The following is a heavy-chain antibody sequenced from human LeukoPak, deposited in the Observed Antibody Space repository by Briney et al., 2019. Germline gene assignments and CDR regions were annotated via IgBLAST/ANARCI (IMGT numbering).Heavy chain of an antibody. J-gene: IGHJ5*02. CDR2: ISGSGGTT. V-gene: IGHV3-23*01. CDR1: GFTFSSYV. CDR3: AKAPLRYFDPNNWFDP. Sequence: GGSLRLSCAASGFTFSSYVMSWVRQAPGKGLEWVSGISGSGGTTYYADSVKGRFTVSRDNSKNTLYLQMNSLRAEDTAVYYCAKAPLRYFDPNNWFDPWGQGTLVTVSS. D-gene: IGHD3-9*01.